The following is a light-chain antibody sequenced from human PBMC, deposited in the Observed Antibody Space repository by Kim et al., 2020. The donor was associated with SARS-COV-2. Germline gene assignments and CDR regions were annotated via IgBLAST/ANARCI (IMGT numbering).Light chain of an antibody. Sequence: PGQTASITCSGCKLGGKYVSWYQQKPGQSHVVVIHQDDARPSGIPERFSGSNSGNTATLTISGTQALDEADYYCQAWDSSTHNYVFGAGTKVTVL. CDR1: KLGGKY. CDR3: QAWDSSTHNYV. J-gene: IGLJ1*01. CDR2: QDD. V-gene: IGLV3-1*01.